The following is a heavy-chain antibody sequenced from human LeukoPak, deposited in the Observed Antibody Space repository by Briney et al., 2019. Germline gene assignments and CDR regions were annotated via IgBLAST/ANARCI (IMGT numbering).Heavy chain of an antibody. CDR2: INHSGSI. V-gene: IGHV4-34*01. Sequence: SETLSLTCGMYGGSLRGYYWSWIRQSPDGVLEWIGEINHSGSINDNPSLKSRVTMSVDTSKNQFSLRLTSLTAADTAVYYCARRRWSSSSVIGYWSRGTRVTVSS. J-gene: IGHJ4*02. D-gene: IGHD6-6*01. CDR3: ARRRWSSSSVIGY. CDR1: GGSLRGYY.